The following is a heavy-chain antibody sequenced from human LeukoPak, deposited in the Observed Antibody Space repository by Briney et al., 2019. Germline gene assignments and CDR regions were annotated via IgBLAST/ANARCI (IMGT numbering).Heavy chain of an antibody. CDR2: MNPNGGNT. CDR1: GYTFTSYD. V-gene: IGHV1-8*01. D-gene: IGHD3-10*01. J-gene: IGHJ6*02. Sequence: GASVKVSCKASGYTFTSYDINWVRQATGQGLEWMGWMNPNGGNTGYAQKFQGRVTMTRNTSISTAYMELSSLRSEDTAVYYCARGTQFGYYYGMDVWGQGTTVTVSS. CDR3: ARGTQFGYYYGMDV.